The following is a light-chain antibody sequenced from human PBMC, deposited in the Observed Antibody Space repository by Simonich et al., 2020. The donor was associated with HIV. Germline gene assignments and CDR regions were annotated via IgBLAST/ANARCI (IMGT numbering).Light chain of an antibody. Sequence: QSALTQPASVSGSPGQSITISCTGTSSDVGDYNYVSWYQQHPGKAPKLLIYDVSKRPSGVSTRFSGSKSGNTASLTISGLQAEDEADYYCSSSTSSSTLGFGGGTKVTVL. CDR2: DVS. CDR3: SSSTSSSTLG. CDR1: SSDVGDYNY. J-gene: IGLJ3*02. V-gene: IGLV2-14*01.